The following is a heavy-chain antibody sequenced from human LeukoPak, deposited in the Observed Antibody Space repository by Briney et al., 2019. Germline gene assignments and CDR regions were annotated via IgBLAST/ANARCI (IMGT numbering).Heavy chain of an antibody. J-gene: IGHJ4*02. CDR1: GVSISSSNSY. D-gene: IGHD3/OR15-3a*01. CDR3: ARQTGSGLFILP. V-gene: IGHV4-39*01. CDR2: IYYSGNT. Sequence: PSETLPLTCTVSGVSISSSNSYWGWIRQPPGKGLEWIGSIYYSGNTYYNAPLKSQVSISIDTSKNQFSLRLTSVTAADTAVYYCARQTGSGLFILPGGQGTLVTVSS.